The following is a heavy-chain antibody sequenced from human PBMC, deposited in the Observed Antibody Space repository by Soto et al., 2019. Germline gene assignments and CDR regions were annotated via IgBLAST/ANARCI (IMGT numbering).Heavy chain of an antibody. CDR3: ARELGYCSSTSCYKGYYGMDV. D-gene: IGHD2-2*02. Sequence: QLQLVESGGGVVQPGRSLRLSCAASGFTFSSYGMHWVRQAPGKGLEWGAVIWYDGSNKYYADSVKGRFITSRDNSKNTLYLQMNSLRAEDTAVYYCARELGYCSSTSCYKGYYGMDVWGPGTTVTVS. CDR1: GFTFSSYG. J-gene: IGHJ6*02. V-gene: IGHV3-33*01. CDR2: IWYDGSNK.